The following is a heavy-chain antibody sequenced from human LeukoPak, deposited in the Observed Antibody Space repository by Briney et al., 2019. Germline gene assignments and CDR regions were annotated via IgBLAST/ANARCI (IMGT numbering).Heavy chain of an antibody. V-gene: IGHV3-33*01. J-gene: IGHJ4*02. Sequence: GGSLRLSCAASGFTFSSYGMHWVRQAPGKGLEWVAVIWYDGSNKYYADSVKGRFTISRDNSKNTLYLQMNSLRAEDTAVYYCARRGRAADDYYYDSSGYYLIPFDYWGQGTLVTVSS. CDR2: IWYDGSNK. CDR3: ARRGRAADDYYYDSSGYYLIPFDY. D-gene: IGHD3-22*01. CDR1: GFTFSSYG.